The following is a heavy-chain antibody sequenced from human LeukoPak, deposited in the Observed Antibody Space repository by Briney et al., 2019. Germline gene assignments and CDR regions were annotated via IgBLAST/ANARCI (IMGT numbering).Heavy chain of an antibody. D-gene: IGHD3-3*01. CDR3: AKDQGAYYDFWSGYYNPPYYYYGMDV. CDR2: ISGSGGST. J-gene: IGHJ6*02. V-gene: IGHV3-23*01. CDR1: GFTFNNYA. Sequence: GGSLRLSCAASGFTFNNYAMTWVRQAPGKGLEWVSAISGSGGSTYYADSVKGRFTISRDNSKNTLYLQMNSLRAEDTAVYYCAKDQGAYYDFWSGYYNPPYYYYGMDVWGQGTTVTVSS.